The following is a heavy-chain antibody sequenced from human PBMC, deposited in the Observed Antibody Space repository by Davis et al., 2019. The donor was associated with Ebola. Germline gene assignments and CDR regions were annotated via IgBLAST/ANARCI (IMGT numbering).Heavy chain of an antibody. J-gene: IGHJ3*02. V-gene: IGHV1-18*04. CDR1: GYPFSKYG. Sequence: ASVKVSCKTSGYPFSKYGFSWVRQAPGQGLEWIAFINVNSGNRLYAHKFKGRVTMPTDTSTTTAYMELTSLRSDDTAVYFCARDVGANTFDIWGQGTMVTGSS. CDR2: INVNSGNR. D-gene: IGHD1-26*01. CDR3: ARDVGANTFDI.